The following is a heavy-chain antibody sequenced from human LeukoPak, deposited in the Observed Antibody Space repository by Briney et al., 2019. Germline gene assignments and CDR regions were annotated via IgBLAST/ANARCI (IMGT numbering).Heavy chain of an antibody. V-gene: IGHV3-7*01. CDR3: ARDGTAPGLYFDL. J-gene: IGHJ4*01. CDR2: IRQDGSEK. CDR1: GFTFGDYA. Sequence: GGSLRLSCTASGFTFGDYAVNWVRQAPGKGLEWVASIRQDGSEKTYLDSVKGRFTISRDNTKNSLFLQMNSLRAEDTAVYYCARDGTAPGLYFDLWGQGTLVTVSS. D-gene: IGHD1/OR15-1a*01.